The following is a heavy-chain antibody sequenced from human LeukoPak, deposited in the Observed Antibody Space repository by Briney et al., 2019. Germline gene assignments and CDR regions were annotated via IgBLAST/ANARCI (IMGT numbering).Heavy chain of an antibody. V-gene: IGHV3-48*02. J-gene: IGHJ4*02. Sequence: GGSLRLSCAACGFTFSNYSMNWVRQAPGKGLEWVSFISSSSSSTIYYTDSVKGRFTISRDNARNSLYLQMNSLREEDTAVYYCGRVNPAIAVAYWGQGTLVTVSS. CDR1: GFTFSNYS. CDR2: ISSSSSSTI. CDR3: GRVNPAIAVAY. D-gene: IGHD6-19*01.